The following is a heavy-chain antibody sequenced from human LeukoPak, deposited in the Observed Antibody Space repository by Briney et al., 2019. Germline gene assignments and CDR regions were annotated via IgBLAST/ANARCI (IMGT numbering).Heavy chain of an antibody. V-gene: IGHV3-48*03. CDR3: ASENSGSHYVEYYYGMDV. Sequence: GGSLRLSCAASGFTFSSYEMNWVRQAPGKGLEWVSYIRSSGSTIYYADSVKGRFTISRDNAKNSLYLQMNSLRAEDTAVYYCASENSGSHYVEYYYGMDVWGQGPTVTVSS. CDR2: IRSSGSTI. D-gene: IGHD1-26*01. CDR1: GFTFSSYE. J-gene: IGHJ6*02.